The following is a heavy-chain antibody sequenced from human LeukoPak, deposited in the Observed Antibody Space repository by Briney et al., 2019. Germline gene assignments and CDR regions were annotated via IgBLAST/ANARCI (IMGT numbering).Heavy chain of an antibody. V-gene: IGHV4-34*01. CDR1: GGSFSGYY. CDR2: INHSGSA. J-gene: IGHJ4*02. CDR3: ARVLHYDFWSGYPAEGDY. Sequence: SETLSLTCAVYGGSFSGYYWSWIRQPPGKGLEWIGEINHSGSANYNPSLKSRVTISVDTSKNQFSLKLSSVTAADTAVYYCARVLHYDFWSGYPAEGDYWGQGTLVTVSS. D-gene: IGHD3-3*01.